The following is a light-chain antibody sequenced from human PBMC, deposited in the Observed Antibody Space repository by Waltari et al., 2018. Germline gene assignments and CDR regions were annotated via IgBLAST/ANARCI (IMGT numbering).Light chain of an antibody. V-gene: IGKV3-20*01. Sequence: IVLTQSPGTLSLSPGERATLSFRASQTVRTTYLAWYQQKPGQAPPLLICGASSRATSIPDRCSGSGSGTDFSLTISSLEPEDFAVYYCQQYDISPLTFGGGTKVEIK. J-gene: IGKJ4*01. CDR1: QTVRTTY. CDR2: GAS. CDR3: QQYDISPLT.